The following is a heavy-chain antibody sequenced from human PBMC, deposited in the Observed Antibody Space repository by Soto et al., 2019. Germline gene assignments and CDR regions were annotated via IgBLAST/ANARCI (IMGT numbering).Heavy chain of an antibody. Sequence: PGESLKISCKGSGYSFTSYWIGWVRQMPGKGLEWMGIIYPGDSDTRYSPSFQGQVTISADKSISTAYLQWSSLKASDTAMYYCARHSSGYCTNGVCHFPSKDYYYGMDVWGQGTTVTVSS. D-gene: IGHD2-8*01. CDR2: IYPGDSDT. CDR3: ARHSSGYCTNGVCHFPSKDYYYGMDV. J-gene: IGHJ6*02. V-gene: IGHV5-51*01. CDR1: GYSFTSYW.